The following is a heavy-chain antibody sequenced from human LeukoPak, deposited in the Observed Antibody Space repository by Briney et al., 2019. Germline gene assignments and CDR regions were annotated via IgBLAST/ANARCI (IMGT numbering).Heavy chain of an antibody. D-gene: IGHD6-19*01. J-gene: IGHJ1*01. CDR1: GGSISSSSYY. CDR2: IYYSGST. V-gene: IGHV4-61*01. Sequence: SETLSLTCTVSGGSISSSSYYWSWIRQPPGKGLEWIGYIYYSGSTNYNPSLKSRVTISVDTSKNQFSLKLSSVTAADTAVYYCARATPYSSGWYRQHEYFQHWGQGTLVTVSS. CDR3: ARATPYSSGWYRQHEYFQH.